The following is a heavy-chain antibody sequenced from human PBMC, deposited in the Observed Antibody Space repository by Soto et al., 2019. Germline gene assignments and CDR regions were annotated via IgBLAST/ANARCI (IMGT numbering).Heavy chain of an antibody. CDR2: VIPLFATA. V-gene: IGHV1-69*01. Sequence: QVQVGQSGAEVKKTGSSVKVSCKVSGGSFTNNAISWVRQAPGQGLEWLGGVIPLFATAYYAQIFLGRHSISAEGATTTAYMALRVLTSADTAVDVCATGGHNDGYNLYHGMDVWGQGTTVTVS. D-gene: IGHD5-18*01. J-gene: IGHJ6*02. CDR3: ATGGHNDGYNLYHGMDV. CDR1: GGSFTNNA.